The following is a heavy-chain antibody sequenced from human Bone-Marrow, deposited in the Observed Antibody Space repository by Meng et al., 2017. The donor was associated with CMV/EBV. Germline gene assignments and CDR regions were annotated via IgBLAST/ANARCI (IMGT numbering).Heavy chain of an antibody. Sequence: LRLSCAISGDNVSNNNASWNWIRQSPSRGLEWLGRTYQRSRWYKDYAVSVRRRISINADTSKNQFSLQVNSVTPEDSDVYYCARNFGYYSSINYWGQGTLVTVSS. V-gene: IGHV6-1*01. CDR2: TYQRSRWYK. J-gene: IGHJ1*01. D-gene: IGHD3-22*01. CDR1: GDNVSNNNAS. CDR3: ARNFGYYSSINY.